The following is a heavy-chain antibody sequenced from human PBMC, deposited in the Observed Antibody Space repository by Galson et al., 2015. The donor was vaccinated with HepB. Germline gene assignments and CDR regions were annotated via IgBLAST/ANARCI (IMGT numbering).Heavy chain of an antibody. J-gene: IGHJ4*02. D-gene: IGHD4-17*01. V-gene: IGHV3-30-3*01. CDR2: ISYDGSNK. CDR1: GFTFSSYA. CDR3: ASDETTVTTHGDY. Sequence: SLRLSCAASGFTFSSYAMHWVRQAPGKGLEWVAVISYDGSNKYYADSVKGRFTISRDNSKNTLYLQMNSLRAEDTAVYYCASDETTVTTHGDYWGQGTLVTVSS.